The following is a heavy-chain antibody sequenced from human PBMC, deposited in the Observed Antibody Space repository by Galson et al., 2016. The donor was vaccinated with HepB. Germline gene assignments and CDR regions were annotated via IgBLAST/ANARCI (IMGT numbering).Heavy chain of an antibody. CDR2: IYYSGST. CDR1: GGSISHYY. V-gene: IGHV4-59*01. D-gene: IGHD1-26*01. Sequence: ETLSLTCTVSGGSISHYYWSWIRQPPGRGLEWVGYIYYSGSTNYNPSLKSRVTISSDTSKNQFSLRLSSVTAADTAVYYCARGSTTLLYYWGQGTLVTVSS. CDR3: ARGSTTLLYY. J-gene: IGHJ4*02.